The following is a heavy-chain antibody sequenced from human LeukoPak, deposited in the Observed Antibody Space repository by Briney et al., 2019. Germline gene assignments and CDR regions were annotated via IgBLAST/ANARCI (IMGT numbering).Heavy chain of an antibody. V-gene: IGHV1-18*01. CDR1: GYTFTICG. CDR2: ISVYNGNT. Sequence: ASVKVSCKASGYTFTICGIGWVRQALGQGLERMGWISVYNGNTNYAQKLQGRVTMTTDTSTSTAYMELRSLRSDDTAVYYCARDGRRYCSSTSCYLGYWGQGTLVTVSS. J-gene: IGHJ4*02. D-gene: IGHD2-2*01. CDR3: ARDGRRYCSSTSCYLGY.